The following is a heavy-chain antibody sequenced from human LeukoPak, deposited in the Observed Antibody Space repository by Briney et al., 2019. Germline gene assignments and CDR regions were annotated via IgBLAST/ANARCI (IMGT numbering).Heavy chain of an antibody. J-gene: IGHJ4*02. D-gene: IGHD6-19*01. CDR3: ARGGRIAVHFAGEY. CDR2: ISSSGSTI. V-gene: IGHV3-48*03. Sequence: GGSLRLSCAASGFTFSDYEMNWVRQAPGKGLEWLSYISSSGSTIHYADSVKGRFTISRDNAENSLYPQMNSLRAEDTAAYYCARGGRIAVHFAGEYWGQGILVTVSS. CDR1: GFTFSDYE.